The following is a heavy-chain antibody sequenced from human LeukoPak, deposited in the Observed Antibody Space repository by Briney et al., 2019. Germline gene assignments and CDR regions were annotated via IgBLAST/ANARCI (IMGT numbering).Heavy chain of an antibody. CDR2: ISYDGSNK. D-gene: IGHD3-22*01. CDR1: GFTFSSYG. CDR3: AKDIYYYDSSGYSDY. Sequence: GGSLRLSCAASGFTFSSYGMHWVRQAPGKGLEWVAVISYDGSNKYYADSVKGRFTISRDNSKNTLYLQMSSLRAEDTAVYHCAKDIYYYDSSGYSDYWGQGTLVTVSS. J-gene: IGHJ4*02. V-gene: IGHV3-30*18.